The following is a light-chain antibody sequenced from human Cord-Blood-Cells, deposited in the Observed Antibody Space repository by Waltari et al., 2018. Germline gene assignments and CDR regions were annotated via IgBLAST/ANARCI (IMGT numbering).Light chain of an antibody. CDR1: SSDVGGYNY. CDR3: SSYAGSNNLV. Sequence: QSALTQPPSASGSPGQSVTISRTGTSSDVGGYNYVSWYQQHPGKAPKLMNYEVSKRPSGVPDRFSGSKSGNTASLTVSGLRAEDEADYYCSSYAGSNNLVFGGGTKLTVL. J-gene: IGLJ3*02. V-gene: IGLV2-8*01. CDR2: EVS.